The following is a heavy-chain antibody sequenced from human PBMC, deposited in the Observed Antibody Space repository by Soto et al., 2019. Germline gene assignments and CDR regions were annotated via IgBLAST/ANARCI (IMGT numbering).Heavy chain of an antibody. CDR1: GFTFSRFG. J-gene: IGHJ3*02. Sequence: QVQLVESGGGVVQPGRSLRLSCAGSGFTFSRFGMHWVRQAPGKGLDWVAVISYDGSVQYYGDSVKGRFTISRDDSKNTLYLQMNSLEPEDTAVYYCAKEPLELSGRNAFNIWGQGTMVTVSA. D-gene: IGHD1-1*01. V-gene: IGHV3-30*18. CDR3: AKEPLELSGRNAFNI. CDR2: ISYDGSVQ.